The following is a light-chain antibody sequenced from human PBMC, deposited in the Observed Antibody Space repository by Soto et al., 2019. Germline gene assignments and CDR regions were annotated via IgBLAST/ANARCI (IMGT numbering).Light chain of an antibody. CDR2: WTS. CDR3: QQYYSPPLT. V-gene: IGKV4-1*01. J-gene: IGKJ4*01. Sequence: DIVMTQSPDSLAVSLGERATINCKSSQSVLYSSNNKNDVAWYQQRPGQPPKLLIYWTSIRESGVPDRFSGSGSGTDFTLTISSLQAEDVAVYICQQYYSPPLTFGGGTKVEIK. CDR1: QSVLYSSNNKND.